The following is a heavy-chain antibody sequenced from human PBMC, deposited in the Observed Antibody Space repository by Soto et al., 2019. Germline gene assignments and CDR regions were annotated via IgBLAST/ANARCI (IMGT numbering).Heavy chain of an antibody. V-gene: IGHV3-30*18. CDR1: GFSFSSYG. Sequence: SLRLSCAASGFSFSSYGMHWVRQAPVKGLDWVAVISYDGSNKYYADSVKGRFAISRDNSKNTLYLQMNSLRAEDTAVYYCAKGLIAARPGWGLDPSFGMHVWCQATTVTLSS. J-gene: IGHJ6*02. CDR2: ISYDGSNK. CDR3: AKGLIAARPGWGLDPSFGMHV. D-gene: IGHD6-6*01.